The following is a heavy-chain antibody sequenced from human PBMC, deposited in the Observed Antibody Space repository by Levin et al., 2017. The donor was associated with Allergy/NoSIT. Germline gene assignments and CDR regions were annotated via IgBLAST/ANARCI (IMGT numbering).Heavy chain of an antibody. J-gene: IGHJ5*02. V-gene: IGHV4-39*01. D-gene: IGHD4-17*01. CDR1: GGSISSSSYY. Sequence: SQTLSLTCTVSGGSISSSSYYWGWIRQPPGKGLEWIGSIYYSGSTYYNPSLKSRVTISVDTSKNQFSLKLSSVTAADTAVYYCARLDYGDYGWFDPWGQGTLVTVSS. CDR3: ARLDYGDYGWFDP. CDR2: IYYSGST.